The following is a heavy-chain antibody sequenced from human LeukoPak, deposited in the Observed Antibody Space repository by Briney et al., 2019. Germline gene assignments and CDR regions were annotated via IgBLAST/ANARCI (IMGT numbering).Heavy chain of an antibody. D-gene: IGHD6-19*01. CDR3: ARAPRGIAVGYYYYYMDV. Sequence: SVKVSCKASGYTFTSYDINWVRQATGQGLEWMGGIIPIFGTANYAQKFQGRVTITADESTSTAYMELSSLRSEDTAVYYCARAPRGIAVGYYYYYMDVWGKGTTVTISS. CDR1: GYTFTSYD. J-gene: IGHJ6*03. CDR2: IIPIFGTA. V-gene: IGHV1-69*13.